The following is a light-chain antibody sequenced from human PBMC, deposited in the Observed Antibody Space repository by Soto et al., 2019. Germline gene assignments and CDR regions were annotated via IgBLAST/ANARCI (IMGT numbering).Light chain of an antibody. Sequence: IGLKKSACTLSLYTGERATLSCRSSESVTDNQLAWYQRRPGQAPRLLIYAASTRAAGIPARFSGSGSGTDFTLTISILAPDDIPVCSWHPAFQRNSFG. CDR2: AAS. CDR1: ESVTDNQ. V-gene: IGKV3-20*01. J-gene: IGKJ4*01. CDR3: HPAFQRNS.